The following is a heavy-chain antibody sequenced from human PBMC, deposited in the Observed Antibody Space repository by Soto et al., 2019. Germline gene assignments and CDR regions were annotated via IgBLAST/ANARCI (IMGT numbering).Heavy chain of an antibody. CDR2: ISYDGSNK. Sequence: GGSLRLSCAASGFTFSSYAMHWVRQAPGKGLEWVAVISYDGSNKYYADSVKGRFTISRDNSKKTLYLQMNSLRDEDTAVYYCARARVPKGDDYYYYGMDVWGQGTTVTVSS. CDR3: ARARVPKGDDYYYYGMDV. D-gene: IGHD3-16*01. J-gene: IGHJ6*02. CDR1: GFTFSSYA. V-gene: IGHV3-30-3*01.